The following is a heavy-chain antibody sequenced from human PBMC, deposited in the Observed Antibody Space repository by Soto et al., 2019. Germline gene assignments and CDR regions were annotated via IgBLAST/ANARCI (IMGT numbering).Heavy chain of an antibody. CDR1: SGSIRSSHW. V-gene: IGHV4-4*02. CDR2: IQYSGST. J-gene: IGHJ6*03. Sequence: QVQLQESGPGLVKPSGTLSLTCVVSSGSIRSSHWWSWVRQPPGKGLEWIGEIQYSGSTNYNPSLKSRVTISVDKSKNQFSLKLSSVTAADTAVYYCAREVAGAAKYYYYMDVWGKGTTVTVSS. D-gene: IGHD6-19*01. CDR3: AREVAGAAKYYYYMDV.